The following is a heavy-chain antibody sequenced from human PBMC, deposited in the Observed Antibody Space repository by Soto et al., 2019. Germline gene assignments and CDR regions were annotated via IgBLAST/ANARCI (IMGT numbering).Heavy chain of an antibody. CDR1: GDTFSSYA. CDR3: ARHAFLSAAFDI. D-gene: IGHD3-3*02. V-gene: IGHV1-69*12. J-gene: IGHJ3*02. CDR2: IIPIFATV. Sequence: QVQLVQSGAEVKKPGSSVKVSCKASGDTFSSYAISWVRQAPGQGLEWMGVIIPIFATVTYAQKLQGRVTLTADGSPSTVYMELSSLRSEDTAVYYCARHAFLSAAFDIWGQGTMVTVSS.